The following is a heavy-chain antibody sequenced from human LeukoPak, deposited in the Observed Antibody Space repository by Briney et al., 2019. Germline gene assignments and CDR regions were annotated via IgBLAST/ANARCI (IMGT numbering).Heavy chain of an antibody. CDR3: ARDRGPGNCSGGSCYPGFGYYYYMDV. CDR1: GGSISSYY. J-gene: IGHJ6*03. CDR2: IHTSGST. V-gene: IGHV4-4*07. Sequence: KPSETLSLTCTVSGGSISSYYWSWIRQPAGKGLEWIGRIHTSGSTNYNPSLKSRVTMSVDTSKNRFSLKLSSVTAADTAVYYCARDRGPGNCSGGSCYPGFGYYYYMDVWGKGTTVTVSS. D-gene: IGHD2-15*01.